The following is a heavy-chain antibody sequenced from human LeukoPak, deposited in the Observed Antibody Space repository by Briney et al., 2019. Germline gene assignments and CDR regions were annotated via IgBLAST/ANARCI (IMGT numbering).Heavy chain of an antibody. Sequence: SETLSLTCTVSGGSISSYYWSWIRQPAGKGLEWIGYIYYIGSTNYNPSLKSRVTISVDTSKDQFSLKLISVTAADTAMYYCARKDGDGWGQGTLVTVSS. CDR3: ARKDGDG. D-gene: IGHD5-24*01. CDR1: GGSISSYY. V-gene: IGHV4-59*01. CDR2: IYYIGST. J-gene: IGHJ4*02.